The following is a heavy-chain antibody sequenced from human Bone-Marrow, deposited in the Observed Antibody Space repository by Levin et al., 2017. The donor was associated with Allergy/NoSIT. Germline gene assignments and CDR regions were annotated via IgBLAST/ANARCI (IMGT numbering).Heavy chain of an antibody. D-gene: IGHD7-27*01. J-gene: IGHJ4*02. Sequence: GGSLRLSCAASGFNVNNYGMHWVRQAPGKGLEWVAVISYDGGNTYHVDSVKGRFTISRDNSKNTLYLQMNSLKTEDTAVYYCAKDREGPRTGSDYWGQGTLVTVSS. CDR2: ISYDGGNT. V-gene: IGHV3-30*18. CDR1: GFNVNNYG. CDR3: AKDREGPRTGSDY.